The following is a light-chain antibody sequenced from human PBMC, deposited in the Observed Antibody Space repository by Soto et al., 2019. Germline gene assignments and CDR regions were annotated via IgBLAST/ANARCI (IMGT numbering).Light chain of an antibody. V-gene: IGLV2-23*01. CDR2: EGS. J-gene: IGLJ1*01. CDR3: CSYAGSSTLYV. CDR1: SSDVGGYNL. Sequence: QSALTQPASESGSPGQSITISCTGTSSDVGGYNLVSWYQQHPGKAPKLMIYEGSKRSSGVSNRFSGSKSGNTASLTISGLQAEDEADDYCCSYAGSSTLYVFGTGTKVTVL.